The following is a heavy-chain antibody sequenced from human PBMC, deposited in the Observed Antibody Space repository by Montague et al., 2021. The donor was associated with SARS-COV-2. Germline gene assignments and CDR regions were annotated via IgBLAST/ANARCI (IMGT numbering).Heavy chain of an antibody. CDR3: VRGIEAAGSYDY. Sequence: CAISGDSVSSNSATSNWLRQSPSRGLEWLGRTYYRSMWKSDYARXLKSRIAINPDTSKNQFSLQLSSVTPEDTALYYCVRGIEAAGSYDYWGQGTLVTVSS. D-gene: IGHD6-13*01. CDR1: GDSVSSNSAT. J-gene: IGHJ4*02. CDR2: TYYRSMWKS. V-gene: IGHV6-1*01.